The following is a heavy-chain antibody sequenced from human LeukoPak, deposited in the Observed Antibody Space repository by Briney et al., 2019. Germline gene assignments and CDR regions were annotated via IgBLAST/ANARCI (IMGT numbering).Heavy chain of an antibody. CDR3: ASGVSKATIAARHRFDY. J-gene: IGHJ4*02. V-gene: IGHV4-34*01. CDR1: GGSFSGYY. D-gene: IGHD6-6*01. Sequence: PSEALSLTCAVYGGSFSGYYWSWIRQPPGKGLEGVGEINHSGSTNYNPSLKSRVTISLDTSKNQFSLKLSSVTAADTAVYYCASGVSKATIAARHRFDYWGQGTLVTVSS. CDR2: INHSGST.